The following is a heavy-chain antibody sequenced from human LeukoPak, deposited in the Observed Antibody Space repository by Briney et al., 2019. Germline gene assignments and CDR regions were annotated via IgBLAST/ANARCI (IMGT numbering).Heavy chain of an antibody. CDR2: ISSSSSYI. J-gene: IGHJ4*02. CDR1: GFTFSSYS. CDR3: ARAAQVGAFDY. V-gene: IGHV3-21*01. Sequence: GGSLRLSCAASGFTFSSYSMNWVRQAPGKGLERVSCISSSSSYIYYADSGKGRFTISRDNAKNSLYLQMNSLRAEDTAVYYCARAAQVGAFDYWGQGTLVTVSS. D-gene: IGHD1-26*01.